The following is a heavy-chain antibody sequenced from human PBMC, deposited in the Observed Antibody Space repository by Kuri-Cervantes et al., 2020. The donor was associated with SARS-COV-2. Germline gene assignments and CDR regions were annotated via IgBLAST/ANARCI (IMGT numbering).Heavy chain of an antibody. CDR1: GFTFSDYY. D-gene: IGHD2-21*01. CDR3: ARDYCGGDCHLGFQH. V-gene: IGHV3-11*04. Sequence: GGSLRLSCAASGFTFSDYYMSWIRQAPGKGLEWVSYISSSGSTIYYADSVKGRFTISRDNSKNTLYLQMNSLRAEDTAVYYCARDYCGGDCHLGFQHWGQGTLVTVSS. J-gene: IGHJ1*01. CDR2: ISSSGSTI.